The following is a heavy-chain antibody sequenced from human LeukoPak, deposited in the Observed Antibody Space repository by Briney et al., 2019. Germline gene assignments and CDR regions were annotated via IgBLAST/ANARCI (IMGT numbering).Heavy chain of an antibody. Sequence: GGSLRLSCEASGFTFSHYAMHWVRQSPGKGLEWVALISYDGSNIQYADSVKGRFTISRDNSKNTLYLQMNSLRAEDTAVYYCARDPWFGESRETVGLLYDYWGQGTLVTVSS. D-gene: IGHD3-10*01. CDR3: ARDPWFGESRETVGLLYDY. CDR2: ISYDGSNI. J-gene: IGHJ4*02. V-gene: IGHV3-30*14. CDR1: GFTFSHYA.